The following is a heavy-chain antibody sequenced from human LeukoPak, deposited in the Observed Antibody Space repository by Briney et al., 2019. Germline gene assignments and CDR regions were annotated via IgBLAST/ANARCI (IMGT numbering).Heavy chain of an antibody. CDR3: ARDHNYYDSSGYYLL. Sequence: GASVKVSCKASGYTFTGYYMHWVRQAPGQGLEWMGWINPNSGGKNFVQKFQGRVTMTSDTSISTAYMELSRLRSDDTAVYYCARDHNYYDSSGYYLLWGQGTLVTVSS. CDR1: GYTFTGYY. J-gene: IGHJ4*02. CDR2: INPNSGGK. D-gene: IGHD3-22*01. V-gene: IGHV1-2*02.